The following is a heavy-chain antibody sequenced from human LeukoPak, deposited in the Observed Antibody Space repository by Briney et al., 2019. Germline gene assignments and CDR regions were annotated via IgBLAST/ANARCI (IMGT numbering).Heavy chain of an antibody. Sequence: ASVKVSCKASGYTFTGYYMHWVRQAPGQGLEWMGWINPNSGGTNYAQKFQGRVTMTRDTSISTAYMEPSRLRSDDTAVYYCRVVPAAAFDYWGQGTLVTVSS. CDR1: GYTFTGYY. D-gene: IGHD2-2*01. V-gene: IGHV1-2*02. CDR2: INPNSGGT. J-gene: IGHJ4*02. CDR3: RVVPAAAFDY.